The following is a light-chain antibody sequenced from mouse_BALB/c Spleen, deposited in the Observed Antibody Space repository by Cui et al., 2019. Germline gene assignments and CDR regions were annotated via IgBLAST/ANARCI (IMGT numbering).Light chain of an antibody. CDR1: QDINSY. CDR2: RAN. J-gene: IGKJ1*01. CDR3: LQYDEFPPT. Sequence: DIKMTQSPSSIYASLGERVTIPCKASQDINSYLSWFQQKPGKSPKTLIYRANRLVDGVPSRFSGSGSGQDYSLTISSLEYEDMGIYYCLQYDEFPPTFGGGTKLEIK. V-gene: IGKV14-111*01.